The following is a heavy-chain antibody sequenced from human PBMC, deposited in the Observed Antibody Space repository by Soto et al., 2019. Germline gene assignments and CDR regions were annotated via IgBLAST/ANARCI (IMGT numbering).Heavy chain of an antibody. CDR3: ARDRPIAARSLQQYYYYGMDV. Sequence: ASVKVSCKASGYTFTSYYMHWVRQAPGQGLEWMGIINPSGGSTSYAQKFQGRVTMTRDTSTSTVYMELSSLRSEDTAVYYCARDRPIAARSLQQYYYYGMDVWGQGTTVTVSS. V-gene: IGHV1-46*01. D-gene: IGHD6-6*01. J-gene: IGHJ6*02. CDR2: INPSGGST. CDR1: GYTFTSYY.